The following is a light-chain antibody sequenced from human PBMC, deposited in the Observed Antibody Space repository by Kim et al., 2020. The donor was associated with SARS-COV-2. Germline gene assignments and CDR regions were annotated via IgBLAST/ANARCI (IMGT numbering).Light chain of an antibody. CDR2: SDS. V-gene: IGLV3-21*04. CDR1: IVGGNR. CDR3: QAWNGNSVV. Sequence: VAPGETARITCGGNIVGGNRLHWYRQRPGQAPVVVMYSDSDRPSDIPERFSGSTSGNTATLTISSVEAGDEADYSCQAWNGNSVVFGGGTQLTVL. J-gene: IGLJ2*01.